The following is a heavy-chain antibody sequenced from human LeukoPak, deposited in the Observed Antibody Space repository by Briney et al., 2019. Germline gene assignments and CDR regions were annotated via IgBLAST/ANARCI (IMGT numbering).Heavy chain of an antibody. Sequence: GGSLRLSCAASGFTFSSYAMSWVRLAPGKGLEWVSLISGSGGSTHYADSVKGRFTISRDNSKNTLYLQMQSLRAEDTAVYYCAKWGEYYDTFYAFDIWGQGTMVTVSS. V-gene: IGHV3-23*01. CDR1: GFTFSSYA. CDR3: AKWGEYYDTFYAFDI. CDR2: ISGSGGST. J-gene: IGHJ3*02. D-gene: IGHD3-22*01.